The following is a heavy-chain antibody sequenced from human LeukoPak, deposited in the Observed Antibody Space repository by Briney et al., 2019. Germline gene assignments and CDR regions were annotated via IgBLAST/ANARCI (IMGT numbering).Heavy chain of an antibody. Sequence: PGGSLRLSRAASGFTFSSYAMSWVRQAPGKGLEWVSSIHSSGSYTYYADSVRGRFTISRDNAKNSVYLQLNSLRAEDTAVYYCARSGEFGAFDIWGQGTMVTVSS. V-gene: IGHV3-21*01. CDR3: ARSGEFGAFDI. CDR1: GFTFSSYA. J-gene: IGHJ3*02. CDR2: IHSSGSYT. D-gene: IGHD3-10*01.